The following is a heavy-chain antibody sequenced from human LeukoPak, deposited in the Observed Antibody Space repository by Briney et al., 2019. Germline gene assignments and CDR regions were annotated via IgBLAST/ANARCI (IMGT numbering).Heavy chain of an antibody. CDR2: ISWNNGSI. D-gene: IGHD2-2*02. Sequence: GGSLRLSCAASGFTFDDYAMHWVRQAPGKGLEWVSGISWNNGSIGYADSVKGRFTISRDNAKNSLYLQMNSLRAEDMALYYCAKGYCSSTSCYTDYWGQGTLVTVSS. J-gene: IGHJ4*02. CDR1: GFTFDDYA. V-gene: IGHV3-9*03. CDR3: AKGYCSSTSCYTDY.